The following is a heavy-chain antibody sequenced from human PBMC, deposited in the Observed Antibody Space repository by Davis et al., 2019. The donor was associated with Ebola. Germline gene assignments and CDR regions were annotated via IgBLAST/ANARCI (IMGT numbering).Heavy chain of an antibody. D-gene: IGHD2-15*01. CDR3: VKVGGTSYGDYYYGMDV. CDR2: IWFDGSNE. J-gene: IGHJ6*04. V-gene: IGHV3-30*02. CDR1: GFTFSDFA. Sequence: GGSLRLSCAASGFTFSDFAMHWVRQAPGKGLEWVAFIWFDGSNEYYADSVKGRFTISRDNSKNTLYLHMKSLRADDTAVYYCVKVGGTSYGDYYYGMDVWGKGTTVTVSS.